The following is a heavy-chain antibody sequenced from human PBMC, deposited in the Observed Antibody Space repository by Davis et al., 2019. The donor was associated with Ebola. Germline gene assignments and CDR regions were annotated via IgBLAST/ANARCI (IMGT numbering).Heavy chain of an antibody. J-gene: IGHJ4*02. CDR1: GFTFSHFG. CDR2: VSFDGSVT. CDR3: AKETNEYSSSSNDF. V-gene: IGHV3-30*18. D-gene: IGHD6-6*01. Sequence: GESLKIPCAASGFTFSHFGMHWVRQAPGKGLEWVAVVSFDGSVTHYGDSLRGRFAVSRDNFRNTVSLQMSSLRNEDTGVYYCAKETNEYSSSSNDFCGQGIRVTVSS.